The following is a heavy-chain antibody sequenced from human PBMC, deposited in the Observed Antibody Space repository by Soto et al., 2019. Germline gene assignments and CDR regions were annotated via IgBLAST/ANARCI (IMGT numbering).Heavy chain of an antibody. CDR2: IYYSGST. CDR3: ARDSDSGVWSGYRD. CDR1: GGSISSYY. V-gene: IGHV4-59*01. Sequence: SETLSLTCTVSGGSISSYYWSWIRQPPGKGLEWIGYIYYSGSTNYNPSLKSRVTISVDTSKNQFSLKLSSVTAADTAVYYCARDSDSGVWSGYRDWGQGTLVTVSS. D-gene: IGHD3-3*01. J-gene: IGHJ4*02.